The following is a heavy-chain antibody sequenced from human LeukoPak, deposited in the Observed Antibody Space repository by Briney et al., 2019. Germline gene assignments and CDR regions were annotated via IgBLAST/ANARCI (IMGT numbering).Heavy chain of an antibody. Sequence: GGSLRLSCAASGFTFSSYAMSWVRQAPGKGLEWVSAISGSGGSTYYADSVKGRFIISRDNSKNTLYLQMNSLRAEDTAVYYCAKETYYDYVWGSYPDYWGQGTLVTVSS. CDR1: GFTFSSYA. D-gene: IGHD3-16*01. CDR3: AKETYYDYVWGSYPDY. CDR2: ISGSGGST. V-gene: IGHV3-23*01. J-gene: IGHJ4*02.